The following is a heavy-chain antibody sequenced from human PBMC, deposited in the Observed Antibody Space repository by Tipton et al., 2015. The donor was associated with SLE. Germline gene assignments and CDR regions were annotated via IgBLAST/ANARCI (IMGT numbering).Heavy chain of an antibody. D-gene: IGHD6-19*01. CDR3: ARSIAVAGYWYFDL. Sequence: TLSLTCTASGGSISSYYWSWIRQPPGKGLEWIGYIYYSGSTNYNPSLKSRVTISVDTSKNQFSLKLSSVTAADTAVYYCARSIAVAGYWYFDLWGRGTLVTVSS. CDR2: IYYSGST. V-gene: IGHV4-59*01. J-gene: IGHJ2*01. CDR1: GGSISSYY.